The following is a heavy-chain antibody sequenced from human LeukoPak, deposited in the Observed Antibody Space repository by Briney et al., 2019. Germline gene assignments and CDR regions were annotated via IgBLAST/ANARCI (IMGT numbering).Heavy chain of an antibody. V-gene: IGHV3-30*02. CDR2: IRYDGSNK. D-gene: IGHD6-6*01. Sequence: PGGSLRLSCAASGFTFSSYGMHWVRQAPGKGLEWVAFIRYDGSNKYYADSVKGRFTISRDNSKNTLYLQMNSLRAEDTAVYYCAKDSIAAPPSFDYWGQGTLVTVSS. J-gene: IGHJ4*02. CDR3: AKDSIAAPPSFDY. CDR1: GFTFSSYG.